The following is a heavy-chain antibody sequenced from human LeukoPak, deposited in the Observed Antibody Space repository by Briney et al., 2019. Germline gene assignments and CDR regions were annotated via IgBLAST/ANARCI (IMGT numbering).Heavy chain of an antibody. J-gene: IGHJ6*03. CDR1: GGTFSSYA. Sequence: SVKVSCKASGGTFSSYAISWVRQAPGQGLEWMGGIIPMFGTANYAQTFQGRVTITTDESTSTAYMELSSLRSEDTAVYYCARGNKRTSMVRGVSYYYFHYMDVWGIGTTVTVSS. CDR3: ARGNKRTSMVRGVSYYYFHYMDV. V-gene: IGHV1-69*05. D-gene: IGHD3-10*01. CDR2: IIPMFGTA.